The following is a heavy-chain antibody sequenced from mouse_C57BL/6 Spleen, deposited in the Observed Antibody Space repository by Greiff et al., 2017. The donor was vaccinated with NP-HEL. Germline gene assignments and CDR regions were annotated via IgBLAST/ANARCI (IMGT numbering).Heavy chain of an antibody. D-gene: IGHD1-1*01. CDR3: ASYYGSRRDYFDY. Sequence: VKLMESGAELVRPGASVTLSCKASGYTFTDYEMHWVKQTPVHGLEWIGAIDPETGGTAYNQKFKGKAILTADKSSSTAYMELRSLTSEDSAVYYCASYYGSRRDYFDYWGQGTTLTVSS. CDR1: GYTFTDYE. J-gene: IGHJ2*01. V-gene: IGHV1-15*01. CDR2: IDPETGGT.